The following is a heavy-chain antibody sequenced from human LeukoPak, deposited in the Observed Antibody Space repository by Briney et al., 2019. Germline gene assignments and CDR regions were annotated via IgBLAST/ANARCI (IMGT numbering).Heavy chain of an antibody. CDR2: IYYSGSN. CDR3: ARVVGDIVVVPAAADAFDI. Sequence: PSQTLSVTCAVSGGSLSSGGYYWSWIRQHPRKGLEWIGYIYYSGSNSYHPPLKSRVTISVDTSKNQFSLKLSSVTAADTAVYYCARVVGDIVVVPAAADAFDIWGQGTMVTVSS. D-gene: IGHD2-2*01. CDR1: GGSLSSGGYY. V-gene: IGHV4-31*11. J-gene: IGHJ3*02.